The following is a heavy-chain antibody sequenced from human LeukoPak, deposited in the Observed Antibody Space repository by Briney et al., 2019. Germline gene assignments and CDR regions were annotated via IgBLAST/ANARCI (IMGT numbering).Heavy chain of an antibody. CDR2: ISGSGGST. CDR3: AKDLPSYSHEDYYFDY. V-gene: IGHV3-23*01. CDR1: GFTFSSYA. D-gene: IGHD3-10*01. J-gene: IGHJ4*02. Sequence: GGSLRLSCAASGFTFSSYAMSWVRQAPGKGLEWVSAISGSGGSTYYADSVKGRFTISRDNSKNTLYLQMNSLRAEDTAVYYCAKDLPSYSHEDYYFDYWGQGTLVTVSS.